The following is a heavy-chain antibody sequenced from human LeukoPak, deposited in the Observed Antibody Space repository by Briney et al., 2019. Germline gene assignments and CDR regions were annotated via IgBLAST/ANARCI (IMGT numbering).Heavy chain of an antibody. D-gene: IGHD5-18*01. V-gene: IGHV3-48*04. CDR2: ISSSSSTI. Sequence: GGSLRLSCAASGFTFSSYGMNWVRQAPGKGLEWVSYISSSSSTIYYADSVKGRFTISRDNAKNSLYLQMNGLRAEDTAVYYCASGYSYGTQNWGQGTLVTVSS. CDR3: ASGYSYGTQN. J-gene: IGHJ4*02. CDR1: GFTFSSYG.